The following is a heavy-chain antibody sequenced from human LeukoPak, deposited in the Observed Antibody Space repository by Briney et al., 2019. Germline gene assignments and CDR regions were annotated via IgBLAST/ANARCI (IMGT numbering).Heavy chain of an antibody. CDR2: INSDGSST. D-gene: IGHD3-10*01. Sequence: PGGSLRLSCGASGFTLSGTSMHWVRQAPGKGLVWVSRINSDGSSTSYADSVKGRFTISRDNAKSTLYLQMNSRRADDRALYYCGRDGGDDVFDIWGQGTMVTVSS. V-gene: IGHV3-74*01. CDR3: GRDGGDDVFDI. J-gene: IGHJ3*02. CDR1: GFTLSGTS.